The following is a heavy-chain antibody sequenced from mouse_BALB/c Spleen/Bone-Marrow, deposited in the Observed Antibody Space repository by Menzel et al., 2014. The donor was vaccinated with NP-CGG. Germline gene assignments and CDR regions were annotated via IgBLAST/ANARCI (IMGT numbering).Heavy chain of an antibody. Sequence: EVQLVESGGGLVQPGGSLRLSCATSGFTFTDYYMSWVRQPPGKALEWLGFIRNKANGYTTEYSASVKGRFTISRDNSQSILYLQMNTLKAEDSATYYYARDDVYYYFDYWGQGTTLTVSS. J-gene: IGHJ2*01. CDR1: GFTFTDYY. D-gene: IGHD2-3*01. CDR3: ARDDVYYYFDY. V-gene: IGHV7-3*02. CDR2: IRNKANGYTT.